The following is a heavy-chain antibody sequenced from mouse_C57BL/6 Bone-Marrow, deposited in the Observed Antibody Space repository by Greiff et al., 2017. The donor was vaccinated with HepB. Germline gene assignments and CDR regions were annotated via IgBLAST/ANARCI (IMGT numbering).Heavy chain of an antibody. CDR3: ARKEPYYSNYYFDY. Sequence: EVKLQQSGPELVKPGASVKISCKASGYTFTDYYMNWVKQSHGKSLEWIGDINPNNGGTSYNQKFKGKATLTVDKSSSTAYMELRSLTSEDSAVYYCARKEPYYSNYYFDYWGQGTTLTVSS. CDR2: INPNNGGT. D-gene: IGHD2-5*01. J-gene: IGHJ2*01. V-gene: IGHV1-26*01. CDR1: GYTFTDYY.